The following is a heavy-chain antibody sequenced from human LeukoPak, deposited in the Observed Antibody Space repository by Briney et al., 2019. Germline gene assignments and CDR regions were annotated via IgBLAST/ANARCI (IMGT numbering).Heavy chain of an antibody. J-gene: IGHJ6*02. D-gene: IGHD6-13*01. CDR1: GYTFTSYD. CDR3: AGGHLGICGVRYYGVDV. Sequence: GASVKLSCTASGYTFTSYDIHWVRQATGQGLEWMGCMNPNSGNTGYAQTFQGRVTMTRNTSISTAYMELSSLRSEDTDVYYCAGGHLGICGVRYYGVDVWGQGTTVTVSS. CDR2: MNPNSGNT. V-gene: IGHV1-8*01.